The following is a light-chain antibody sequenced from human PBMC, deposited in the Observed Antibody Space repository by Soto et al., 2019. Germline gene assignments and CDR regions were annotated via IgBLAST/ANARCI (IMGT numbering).Light chain of an antibody. J-gene: IGKJ4*01. Sequence: EIVLTQSPATLSLSPGERATLSCRASQSVSGYLAWYQQKAGQAPRLLIDDGSNRATGIPARFSGSGSGTDFTLTISSLEPEDFAIYYCQQRSKWPLTFGGGTKVEIK. CDR2: DGS. CDR3: QQRSKWPLT. CDR1: QSVSGY. V-gene: IGKV3-11*01.